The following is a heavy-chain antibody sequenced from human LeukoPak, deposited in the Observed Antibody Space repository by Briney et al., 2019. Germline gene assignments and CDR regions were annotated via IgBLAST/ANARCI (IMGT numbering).Heavy chain of an antibody. Sequence: GGSLRLSCAASGFTFSSYGMHWVRQAPGKGLEWVAVISYDGSNKYYADSVKGRFTISRDNSKNTLYLRMNSLRAEDTAVYYCAKGDSSGWTAFDYWGQGTLVTVSS. J-gene: IGHJ4*02. D-gene: IGHD6-19*01. CDR1: GFTFSSYG. CDR2: ISYDGSNK. V-gene: IGHV3-30*18. CDR3: AKGDSSGWTAFDY.